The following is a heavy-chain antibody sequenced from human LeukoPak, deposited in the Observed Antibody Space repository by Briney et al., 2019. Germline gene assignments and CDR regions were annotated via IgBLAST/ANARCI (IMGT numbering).Heavy chain of an antibody. J-gene: IGHJ4*02. CDR1: GYTFTSYG. D-gene: IGHD3-3*01. V-gene: IGHV1-18*01. CDR2: ISAYNGNT. CDR3: ARDITIFGVVIPRGY. Sequence: ASVKVSCKASGYTFTSYGISWVRQAPGQGLERMGWISAYNGNTNYAQKLQGRVTMTTDTSTSTAYMELRSLRSDDTAVYYCARDITIFGVVIPRGYWGQGTLVTVSS.